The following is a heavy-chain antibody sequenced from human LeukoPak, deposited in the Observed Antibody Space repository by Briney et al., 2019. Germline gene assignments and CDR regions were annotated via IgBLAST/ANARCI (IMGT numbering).Heavy chain of an antibody. CDR3: ARDSPITMVRGVYYYYMDV. V-gene: IGHV1-2*02. Sequence: AASVKVSCKASGYTFTSYGISWVRQAPGQGLEWMGWINPNSGGTNYAQKFQGRVTMTRDTSISTAYMELSRLRSDDTAVYYCARDSPITMVRGVYYYYMDVWGKGTTVTVSS. CDR1: GYTFTSYG. J-gene: IGHJ6*03. CDR2: INPNSGGT. D-gene: IGHD3-10*01.